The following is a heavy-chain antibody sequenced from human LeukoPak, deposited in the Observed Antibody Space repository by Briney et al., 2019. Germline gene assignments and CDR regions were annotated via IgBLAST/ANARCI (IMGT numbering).Heavy chain of an antibody. J-gene: IGHJ4*02. Sequence: SETLSLTCTVSGGSISSYYWSWIRQPPGKGLEWIGYIYYSGSTNYNPSLKSRVTISVDTSKNQFSLKLSSVTAADTAVYYCARASGHTIFGVATPWYFDYWGQGTLVTVSS. CDR1: GGSISSYY. CDR2: IYYSGST. CDR3: ARASGHTIFGVATPWYFDY. V-gene: IGHV4-59*01. D-gene: IGHD3-3*01.